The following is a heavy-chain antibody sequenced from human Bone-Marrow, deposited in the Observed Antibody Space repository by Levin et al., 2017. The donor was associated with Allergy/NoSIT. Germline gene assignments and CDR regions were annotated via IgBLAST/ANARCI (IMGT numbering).Heavy chain of an antibody. J-gene: IGHJ4*02. D-gene: IGHD3-22*01. CDR2: INPNSGGT. V-gene: IGHV1-2*06. CDR3: ARETDQYDSSGPTSPNFDY. CDR1: GYTFTGYY. Sequence: GESLKISCKASGYTFTGYYMHWVRQAPGQGLEWMGRINPNSGGTNYAQKFQGRVTMTRDTSISTAYMELSRLRSDDTAVYYCARETDQYDSSGPTSPNFDYWGQGTLVTVSS.